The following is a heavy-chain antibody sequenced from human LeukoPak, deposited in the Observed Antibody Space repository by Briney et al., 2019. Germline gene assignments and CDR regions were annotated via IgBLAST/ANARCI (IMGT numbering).Heavy chain of an antibody. CDR1: GLTFSNSW. V-gene: IGHV3-7*01. CDR3: ARDRGYTTFDY. D-gene: IGHD3-10*01. CDR2: INDDGREK. J-gene: IGHJ4*02. Sequence: GGSPRLSCAASGLTFSNSWMNWVRQAPGKGLEWVAGINDDGREKYYVDSVRGRFTISRDNAKSSLWLQMNSLRAEDTAIYYCARDRGYTTFDYWGLGTVVSVSS.